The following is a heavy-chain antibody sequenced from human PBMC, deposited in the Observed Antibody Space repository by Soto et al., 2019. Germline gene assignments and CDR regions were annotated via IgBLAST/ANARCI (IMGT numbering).Heavy chain of an antibody. CDR2: IYYSGST. V-gene: IGHV4-31*03. CDR1: GGSISSGGYY. D-gene: IGHD3-3*01. J-gene: IGHJ3*02. CDR3: AREAVRFWEWSADAFDI. Sequence: PSETLSLTCTVSGGSISSGGYYWSWIRQHPGKGLEWIGYIYYSGSTYYNPSLKSRVTISVDTSKNQFSLKLSSVTAADTAVYYCAREAVRFWEWSADAFDIWGQGTMVTVSS.